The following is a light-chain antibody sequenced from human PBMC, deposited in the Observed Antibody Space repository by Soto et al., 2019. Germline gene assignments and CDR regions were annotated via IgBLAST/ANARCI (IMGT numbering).Light chain of an antibody. CDR1: QSLLYINGYNF. J-gene: IGKJ1*01. CDR3: MQALQTAAWT. V-gene: IGKV2-28*01. Sequence: TVMTQSPLSLPVTPGGPASISCRSSQSLLYINGYNFVDWYLQKPGESPQILIYLGSNRASGAPDRFSGSRTSTEFTLKISRVEAEDVGVYYCMQALQTAAWTFGQGTKVDIK. CDR2: LGS.